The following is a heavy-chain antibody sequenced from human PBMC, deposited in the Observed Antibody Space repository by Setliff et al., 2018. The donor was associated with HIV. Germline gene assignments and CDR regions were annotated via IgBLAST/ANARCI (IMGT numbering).Heavy chain of an antibody. CDR3: ARSPPTTFWSGYTYYYYMDV. J-gene: IGHJ6*03. D-gene: IGHD3-3*01. Sequence: SETLSLTCTVSGGSISSYYWSWIRQPPGKGLEWIGYIYYSGSTNYNPSLKSRVTISVDTSKNQFSLKLNSVTAADTAVYYCARSPPTTFWSGYTYYYYMDVWGKGTTVTVSS. CDR1: GGSISSYY. CDR2: IYYSGST. V-gene: IGHV4-59*01.